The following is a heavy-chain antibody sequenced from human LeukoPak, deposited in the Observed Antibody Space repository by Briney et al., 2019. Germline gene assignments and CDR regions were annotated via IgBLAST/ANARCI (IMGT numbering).Heavy chain of an antibody. CDR3: ARDRWDSSSFDYWFHP. CDR2: ISYDGNNH. D-gene: IGHD6-13*01. CDR1: GFTFSSFA. J-gene: IGHJ5*02. Sequence: QSGGSLRLSCAASGFTFSSFAMHWVRQTPGKGLEWVAVISYDGNNHYYADSVKGRFTISRDNSKNTLYLQLNSLRVEDTAIYYCARDRWDSSSFDYWFHPWGQGTLVTVSS. V-gene: IGHV3-30*04.